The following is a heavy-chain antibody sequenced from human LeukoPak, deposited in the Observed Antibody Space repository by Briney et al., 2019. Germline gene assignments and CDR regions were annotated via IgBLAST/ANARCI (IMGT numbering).Heavy chain of an antibody. CDR2: ISYDGSNK. CDR1: GFTFSSYV. Sequence: GGSLRLSCAASGFTFSSYVMHWVRQAPGKGLEWGAVISYDGSNKYYADSVKGRSTISRDNSKSTLYLQMNSLRAEDTAVYYCASPPSRYCSGGSCYFQHWGQGTLVTVSS. D-gene: IGHD2-15*01. V-gene: IGHV3-30*03. CDR3: ASPPSRYCSGGSCYFQH. J-gene: IGHJ1*01.